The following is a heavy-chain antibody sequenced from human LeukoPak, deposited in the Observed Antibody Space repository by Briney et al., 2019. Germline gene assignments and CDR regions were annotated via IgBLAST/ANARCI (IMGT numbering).Heavy chain of an antibody. CDR1: GFTISSYS. D-gene: IGHD1-26*01. CDR3: ARERFGGTAAPAFDY. J-gene: IGHJ4*02. Sequence: HPGGSLRLSCAASGFTISSYSMNWVRQAPGKGLQWVSYMSSGSSSIYYADSVKGRFTISRDNGKNSLYLQMNSLRDEDTDVYYCARERFGGTAAPAFDYWGQGTLVTVSS. CDR2: MSSGSSSI. V-gene: IGHV3-48*02.